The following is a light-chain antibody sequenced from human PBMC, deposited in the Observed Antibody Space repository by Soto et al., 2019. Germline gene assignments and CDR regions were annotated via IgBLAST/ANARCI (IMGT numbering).Light chain of an antibody. J-gene: IGLJ1*01. Sequence: QSVVTPPDSVCGPPGKSITIYCTGSSDDIGTYEYISWHQHHPGKAPKLIIFGVYDRPSGVSDRFSGSKSGNTASLTIFGLQLEDEAVYYCSSYTSGSTLPWVFGTGTKVTVL. CDR3: SSYTSGSTLPWV. V-gene: IGLV2-14*03. CDR1: SDDIGTYEY. CDR2: GVY.